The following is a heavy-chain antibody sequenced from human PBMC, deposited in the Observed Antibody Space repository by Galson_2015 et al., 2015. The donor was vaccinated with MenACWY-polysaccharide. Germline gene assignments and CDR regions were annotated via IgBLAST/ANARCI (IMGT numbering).Heavy chain of an antibody. CDR1: GFRLNPYY. D-gene: IGHD3-3*01. CDR2: IGNSGSET. J-gene: IGHJ6*02. CDR3: AKDFHNYGMDV. V-gene: IGHV3-11*06. Sequence: SLRLSCAASGFRLNPYYMSWVRQAPGRGLEWVSYIGNSGSETQYTVSVRGRFTISRDIVKHSLFLQMNSLGVEDTAIYSCAKDFHNYGMDVWGHGTTVIFSS.